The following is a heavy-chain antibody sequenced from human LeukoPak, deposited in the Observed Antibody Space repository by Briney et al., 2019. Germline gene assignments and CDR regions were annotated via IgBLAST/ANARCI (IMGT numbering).Heavy chain of an antibody. CDR2: INPSGGST. CDR1: GYTFTSYY. J-gene: IGHJ4*02. V-gene: IGHV1-46*01. Sequence: ASVKVSCKASGYTFTSYYMHWVRQAPGQGLEWMGIINPSGGSTSYAQKFQGRVTMTRDTSTSTVYMELSSLRSEDTAMYYCARDQRGPSGWYGAYFDYWGQGTLVTVSS. CDR3: ARDQRGPSGWYGAYFDY. D-gene: IGHD6-19*01.